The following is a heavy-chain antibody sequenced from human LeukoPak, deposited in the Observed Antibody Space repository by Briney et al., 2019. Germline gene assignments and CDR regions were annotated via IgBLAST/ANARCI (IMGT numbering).Heavy chain of an antibody. CDR1: GGSISSYY. Sequence: SETLSLTCTVSGGSISSYYWSWIRQPPGKGLEWIGYIYSSGSTNYNPSLKSRVTISVDTSKNQFSLKLSSVTAADTAVYYCARVVEMATAYFFDYWGQGTVVTVSS. CDR3: ARVVEMATAYFFDY. D-gene: IGHD5-24*01. V-gene: IGHV4-59*01. CDR2: IYSSGST. J-gene: IGHJ4*02.